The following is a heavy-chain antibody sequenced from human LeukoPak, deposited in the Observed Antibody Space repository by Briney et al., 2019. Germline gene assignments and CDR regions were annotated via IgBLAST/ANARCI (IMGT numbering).Heavy chain of an antibody. CDR1: GYTFPSYF. CDR3: ARGGIVVVPAAIRTAYNWFDP. Sequence: ASVKVSCKASGYTFPSYFMHWVRQAPGQGLEWMGGIIPIFGTANYAQKFQGRVTITADESTSTAYMELSSLRSEDTAVYYCARGGIVVVPAAIRTAYNWFDPWGQGTLVTVSS. D-gene: IGHD2-2*02. V-gene: IGHV1-69*13. CDR2: IIPIFGTA. J-gene: IGHJ5*02.